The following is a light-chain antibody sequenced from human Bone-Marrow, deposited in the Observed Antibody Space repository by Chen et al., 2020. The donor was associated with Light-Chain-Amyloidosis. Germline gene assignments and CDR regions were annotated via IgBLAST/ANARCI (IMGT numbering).Light chain of an antibody. Sequence: NFMLTQPHSVSESPGKTVIISCTSSSGSIATNYVQWYQQRPGSSPTTVIYVDDQRPSGVPDRFSGSIDRSSNSASLTISGLKTEDEADYYCQSYQGSSQGVFGGGTKLTVL. CDR1: SGSIATNY. CDR3: QSYQGSSQGV. V-gene: IGLV6-57*01. CDR2: VDD. J-gene: IGLJ3*02.